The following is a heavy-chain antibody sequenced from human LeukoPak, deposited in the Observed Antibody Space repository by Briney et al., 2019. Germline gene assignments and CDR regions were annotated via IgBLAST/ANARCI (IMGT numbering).Heavy chain of an antibody. CDR2: VKQDGSEK. CDR3: SRVGHGGAGAFDY. CDR1: GFTFRNDW. D-gene: IGHD4-23*01. Sequence: GGSLRLSCAASGFTFRNDWMSWVREAPGKGLEWVANVKQDGSEKDYVDCVKGRFAISRDNAKNLLYLQMNSLRTEDTAVYYCSRVGHGGAGAFDYWGQGTLVTVSS. V-gene: IGHV3-7*01. J-gene: IGHJ4*02.